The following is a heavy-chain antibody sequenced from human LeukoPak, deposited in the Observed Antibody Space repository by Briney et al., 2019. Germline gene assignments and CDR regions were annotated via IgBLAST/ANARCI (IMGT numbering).Heavy chain of an antibody. CDR3: ARGRITIFGVVFDY. J-gene: IGHJ4*02. Sequence: SETLSLTCTVSGGSISSYYWSWIRQHPGKGLEWIGYIYYSGSTYYNPSLKSRVTISVDTSKNQFSLKLSSVTAADTAVYYCARGRITIFGVVFDYWGQGTLVTVSS. V-gene: IGHV4-59*06. D-gene: IGHD3-3*01. CDR1: GGSISSYY. CDR2: IYYSGST.